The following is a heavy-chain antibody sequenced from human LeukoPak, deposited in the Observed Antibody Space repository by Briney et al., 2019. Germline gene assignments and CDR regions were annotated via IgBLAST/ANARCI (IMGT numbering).Heavy chain of an antibody. D-gene: IGHD3-3*01. CDR1: GGSISSGGYS. V-gene: IGHV4-30-2*01. J-gene: IGHJ4*02. CDR2: IYHSGST. CDR3: ARSGHHTGFNYDFWSGYYKRGVAHDY. Sequence: PSETLSLTCAVSGGSISSGGYSWSWIRQPPGKGLEWIGYIYHSGSTYYNPSLKSRVTISVDRSKNQFSLKLSSVTAADTAVYYCARSGHHTGFNYDFWSGYYKRGVAHDYWGQGTLVTVSS.